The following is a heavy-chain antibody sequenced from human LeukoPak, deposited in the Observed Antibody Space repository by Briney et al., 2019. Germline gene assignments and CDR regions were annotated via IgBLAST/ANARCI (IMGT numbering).Heavy chain of an antibody. Sequence: GGSLRLSCAASGFTFSNYGMHWVRQAPGKGLEWVVVISYDGSNKYYADSVKGRFTISRDNSKNTLYLQMNSLRAEDTAVYYCARVKGHSRGTYSFDYWGQGTLVTVSS. V-gene: IGHV3-30*03. CDR3: ARVKGHSRGTYSFDY. J-gene: IGHJ4*02. D-gene: IGHD3-16*01. CDR2: ISYDGSNK. CDR1: GFTFSNYG.